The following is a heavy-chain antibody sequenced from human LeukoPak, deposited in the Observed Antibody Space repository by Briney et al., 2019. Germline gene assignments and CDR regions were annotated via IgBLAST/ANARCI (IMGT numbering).Heavy chain of an antibody. CDR1: GYTFTSYG. D-gene: IGHD3-3*01. V-gene: IGHV1-18*01. Sequence: PGASVKVSCKASGYTFTSYGISWVRQAPGQGLEWMGWISAYNGNTNYAQKLQGRVTMTTDTSTSTAYMELKSLRSDDTAVYYCARIPSITIFGVDIWSPIENYYFDYWGQGTLVTVSS. CDR2: ISAYNGNT. J-gene: IGHJ4*02. CDR3: ARIPSITIFGVDIWSPIENYYFDY.